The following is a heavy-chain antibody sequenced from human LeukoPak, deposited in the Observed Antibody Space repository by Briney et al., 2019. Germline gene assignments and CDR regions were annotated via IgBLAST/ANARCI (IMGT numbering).Heavy chain of an antibody. CDR3: ARAPTLGGYSGYDFSYFGYYFDF. CDR2: IKQDGSEK. J-gene: IGHJ4*02. D-gene: IGHD5-12*01. CDR1: GFTFSSYW. Sequence: GGSLRLSCAASGFTFSSYWMSWVRQAPGKGLEWVANIKQDGSEKYYVDSVKGRFTISRDNAKNSLYLQMNSLRAEDTAVYYCARAPTLGGYSGYDFSYFGYYFDFWDQGTLVTVSS. V-gene: IGHV3-7*01.